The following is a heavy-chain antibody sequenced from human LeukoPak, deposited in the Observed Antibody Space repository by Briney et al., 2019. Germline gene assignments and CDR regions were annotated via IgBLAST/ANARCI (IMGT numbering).Heavy chain of an antibody. CDR1: GFTFSSYG. CDR2: ISYDGSNK. J-gene: IGHJ4*02. CDR3: ARSSGIGTTDY. Sequence: GRSLRLSCAASGFTFSSYGMHWVRQAPGKGLEWVAVISYDGSNKYYADSVKGRFTISRDNSKNTLYLQMNSLRAEDTAVYYCARSSGIGTTDYWGQGTLVIVSS. D-gene: IGHD1-1*01. V-gene: IGHV3-30*03.